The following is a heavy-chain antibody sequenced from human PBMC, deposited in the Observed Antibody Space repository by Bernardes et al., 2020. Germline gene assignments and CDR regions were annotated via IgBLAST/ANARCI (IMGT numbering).Heavy chain of an antibody. V-gene: IGHV1-24*01. D-gene: IGHD3-3*01. CDR1: GYTLTELS. Sequence: ASVKVSCMVSGYTLTELSMHWVRQAPGKGLEWMGGFDPEDGETIYAQKFQGRVTMTEDTSTDTAYMELSSLRSEDTAVYYCATDHPNYDFWSGYHKFDYWGQGTLVTVSS. CDR2: FDPEDGET. J-gene: IGHJ4*02. CDR3: ATDHPNYDFWSGYHKFDY.